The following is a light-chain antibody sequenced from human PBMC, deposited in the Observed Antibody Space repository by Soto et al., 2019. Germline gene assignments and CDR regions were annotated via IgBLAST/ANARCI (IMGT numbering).Light chain of an antibody. Sequence: QSVLTQPPSVSEAPRQRVTISCSGSSSNIGNNAVNWYQQLPGKAPKLLIYYDDLLPSGVSDRFSGSKSGTSASLAINGLQSEDEADYYCAAWDDSLSHVVFGGGTKLTVL. J-gene: IGLJ2*01. CDR1: SSNIGNNA. CDR2: YDD. V-gene: IGLV1-36*01. CDR3: AAWDDSLSHVV.